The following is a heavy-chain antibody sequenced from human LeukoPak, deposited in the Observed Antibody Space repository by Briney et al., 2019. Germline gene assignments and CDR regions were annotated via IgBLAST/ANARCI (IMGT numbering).Heavy chain of an antibody. CDR3: ARDLTGTGDY. J-gene: IGHJ4*02. CDR1: GFTFSAYA. Sequence: GGSLRLSCAASGFTFSAYAMHWVRQAPGKGLEYVSFITSDGGITYYANSVKGRFTISRDNSRNTLYLQMGSLRAEDMAVYYCARDLTGTGDYWGQGALVTVSS. V-gene: IGHV3-64*01. CDR2: ITSDGGIT. D-gene: IGHD1-20*01.